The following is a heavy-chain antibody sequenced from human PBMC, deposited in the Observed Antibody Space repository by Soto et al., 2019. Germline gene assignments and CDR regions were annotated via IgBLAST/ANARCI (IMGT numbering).Heavy chain of an antibody. V-gene: IGHV3-23*01. CDR3: AGGTYLDY. CDR2: IGANGDST. Sequence: GGSLRLSCEASGFYFNSYDMSWVRQAPGKGLEWVSHIGANGDSTYYADSVKGRFTISRDNSRNTLYLQMESLRAEDTAVYYCAGGTYLDYWGQGTLVTVSS. CDR1: GFYFNSYD. J-gene: IGHJ4*02. D-gene: IGHD3-16*01.